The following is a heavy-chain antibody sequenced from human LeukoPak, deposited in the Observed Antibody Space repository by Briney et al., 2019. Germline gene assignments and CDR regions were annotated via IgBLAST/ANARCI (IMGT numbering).Heavy chain of an antibody. D-gene: IGHD5-18*01. J-gene: IGHJ2*01. CDR1: GGSISSGDYY. V-gene: IGHV4-30-4*08. Sequence: SQTLSLTCTVSGGSISSGDYYWSWIRQPPGKGLEWIGYIYYSGSTYYNPSLKSRVTISVDTSKNQFSLKLSSVTAADTAVYYCARASPPRGCSYGPSGYFDLWGRGTLVTVSS. CDR2: IYYSGST. CDR3: ARASPPRGCSYGPSGYFDL.